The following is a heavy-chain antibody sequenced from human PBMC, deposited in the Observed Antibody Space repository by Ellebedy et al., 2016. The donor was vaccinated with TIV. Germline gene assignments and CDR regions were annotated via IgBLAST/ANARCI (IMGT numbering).Heavy chain of an antibody. Sequence: GESLKISCAASGFTFSGYWMSWVRQAPGKGLEWVANIKQDGSEKYYVDSVKGRFTISRDNAKNSLYLQMNSLRAEDTAVYYCARKTVATSVNDAFDIWGLGTVVTVSS. CDR3: ARKTVATSVNDAFDI. V-gene: IGHV3-7*01. CDR2: IKQDGSEK. D-gene: IGHD4-17*01. CDR1: GFTFSGYW. J-gene: IGHJ3*02.